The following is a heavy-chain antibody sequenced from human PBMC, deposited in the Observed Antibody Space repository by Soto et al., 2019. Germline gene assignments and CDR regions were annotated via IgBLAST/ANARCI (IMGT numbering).Heavy chain of an antibody. CDR3: AREYFAYGGSGYYYYCGMDV. J-gene: IGHJ6*02. Sequence: QVQLVESGGGVVQPGRSLRLSCAASGFTFSSYGMHWVRQAPGKGLEWVAVVWYDGSNKYYADSVKGRFTISRDNSKNTQSQQMNSLRAVDTAVYYCAREYFAYGGSGYYYYCGMDVWGQGTTVTVSS. V-gene: IGHV3-33*01. CDR1: GFTFSSYG. CDR2: VWYDGSNK. D-gene: IGHD6-25*01.